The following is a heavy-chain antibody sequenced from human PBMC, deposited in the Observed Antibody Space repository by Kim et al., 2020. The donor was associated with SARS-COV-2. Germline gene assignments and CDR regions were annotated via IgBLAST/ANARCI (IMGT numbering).Heavy chain of an antibody. V-gene: IGHV4-38-2*02. J-gene: IGHJ4*02. CDR2: IYHSGST. D-gene: IGHD3-22*01. CDR1: GYSISSGYY. Sequence: SETLSLTCTVSGYSISSGYYWGWIRQPPGKGLEWIGSIYHSGSTYYNPSLKSRVTISVDTSKNQFSLKLSSVTAADTAVYYCASWYYYDSSGYLTGVSLPHDYWGQGTLVTVSS. CDR3: ASWYYYDSSGYLTGVSLPHDY.